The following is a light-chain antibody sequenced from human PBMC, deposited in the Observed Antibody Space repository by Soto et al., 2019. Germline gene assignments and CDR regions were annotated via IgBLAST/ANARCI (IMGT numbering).Light chain of an antibody. J-gene: IGLJ3*02. CDR2: EVS. V-gene: IGLV2-14*01. CDR3: SSYTSISTRV. CDR1: SSDVGSYNY. Sequence: QSALTQPASVSGSPGQSITISCTGTSSDVGSYNYVSWYQQHPGTAPKLMIYEVSNRPSGVSNRFSGSKSGNTASLTISGLQAEYEANYYCSSYTSISTRVFGGGTKLTVL.